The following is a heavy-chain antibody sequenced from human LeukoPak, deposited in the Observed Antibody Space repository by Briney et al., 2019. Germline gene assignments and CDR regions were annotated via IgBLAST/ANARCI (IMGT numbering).Heavy chain of an antibody. CDR1: GGTFSSYA. V-gene: IGHV1-18*01. CDR2: ISAYNGNT. J-gene: IGHJ6*02. CDR3: ARAESGYSYGYGMDV. Sequence: ASVKVSCKASGGTFSSYAISWVRQAPGQGLEWMGWISAYNGNTNYAQKLQGRVTMTTDTSTSTAYMELRSLRSDDTAVYYCARAESGYSYGYGMDVWGQGTTVTVSS. D-gene: IGHD5-18*01.